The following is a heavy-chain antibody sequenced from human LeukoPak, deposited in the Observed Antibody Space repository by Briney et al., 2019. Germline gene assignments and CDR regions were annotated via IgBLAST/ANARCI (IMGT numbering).Heavy chain of an antibody. J-gene: IGHJ6*04. D-gene: IGHD2-2*01. CDR2: IYYSGST. Sequence: SETLSLTCTVSGGSISSYYWSWIRQPPGKGLEWIGYIYYSGSTNYNPSLKSRVTISVDTSKNQFSLKLSSVTAADTAVYYCARGLGYCSSTSCSHYYYGMDVWGKGTTVTVSS. V-gene: IGHV4-59*01. CDR1: GGSISSYY. CDR3: ARGLGYCSSTSCSHYYYGMDV.